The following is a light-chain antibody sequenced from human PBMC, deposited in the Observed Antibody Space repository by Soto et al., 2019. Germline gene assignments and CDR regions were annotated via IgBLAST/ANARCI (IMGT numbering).Light chain of an antibody. CDR2: DVA. CDR3: VSYTYSNTYV. CDR1: SSDVGGSNF. Sequence: SSDVGGSNFVSWYQQHPGKPPKLIIYDVANRPSGVSNRFSGSKSGSTASLIISRLQTEDEADYYCVSYTYSNTYVFGTGTKVTV. J-gene: IGLJ1*01. V-gene: IGLV2-14*03.